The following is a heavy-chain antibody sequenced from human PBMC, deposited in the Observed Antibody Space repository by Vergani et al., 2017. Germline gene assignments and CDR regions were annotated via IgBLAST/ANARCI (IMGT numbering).Heavy chain of an antibody. Sequence: QLQLQESGPGLVTPSETLSLTCTVSGGSISSSSYYWGWIRQPPGKGLEWIGSIYYSGSTYYNPSLKSRVTISVDTSKNQFSLKLSSVTAADTAVYYCASWRANWGSTDYWGQGTLVTVSS. CDR1: GGSISSSSYY. J-gene: IGHJ4*02. CDR3: ASWRANWGSTDY. V-gene: IGHV4-39*01. D-gene: IGHD7-27*01. CDR2: IYYSGST.